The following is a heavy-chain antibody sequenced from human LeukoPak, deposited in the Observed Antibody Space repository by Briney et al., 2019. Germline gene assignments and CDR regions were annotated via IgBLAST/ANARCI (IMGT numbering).Heavy chain of an antibody. CDR2: ISGSGGST. V-gene: IGHV3-23*01. J-gene: IGHJ4*02. CDR3: ASEIVAH. Sequence: GGSLRLSCAASGFTFSSYAMSWDRQVPGKGLEWVSTISGSGGSTYYADSVKGRFTISRDNAKNSLYLQMNSLRAENTAVYYCASEIVAHWGQGTLVTVSS. CDR1: GFTFSSYA. D-gene: IGHD5-12*01.